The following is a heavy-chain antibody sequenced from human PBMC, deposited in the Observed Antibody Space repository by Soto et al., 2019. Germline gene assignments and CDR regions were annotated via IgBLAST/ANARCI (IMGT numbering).Heavy chain of an antibody. CDR1: GYTFSTSG. D-gene: IGHD1-20*01. V-gene: IGHV1-18*01. CDR2: ISDHNGDT. Sequence: QVQLVQSGAEVKEPGASVKVSCKASGYTFSTSGITWVRQAPGQGLEWMGWISDHNGDTKYAQKLQGRVTMTTDTSTSTAYMEVRSLRSDDTAIYYCARCGNWNDASDYWGQGTLVTVSS. CDR3: ARCGNWNDASDY. J-gene: IGHJ4*02.